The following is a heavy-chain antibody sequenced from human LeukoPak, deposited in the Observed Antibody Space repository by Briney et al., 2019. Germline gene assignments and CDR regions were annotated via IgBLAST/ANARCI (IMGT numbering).Heavy chain of an antibody. J-gene: IGHJ5*02. CDR3: ARDHRLYYDSSGYYP. CDR2: IYYSGST. D-gene: IGHD3-22*01. CDR1: GVSISSGGYY. V-gene: IGHV4-31*03. Sequence: SQTLSLTCTVSGVSISSGGYYWSWIRQHPGKGLEWIGYIYYSGSTYYNPSLKSRVTISVDTSKNQFSLKLSSVTAADTAVYYCARDHRLYYDSSGYYPWGQGTLVTVSS.